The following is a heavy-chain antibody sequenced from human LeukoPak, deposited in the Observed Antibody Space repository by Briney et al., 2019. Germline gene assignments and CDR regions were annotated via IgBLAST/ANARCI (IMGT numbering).Heavy chain of an antibody. Sequence: PSETLSLTCTVSGGSISSSSYYWGWIRQPPGKGLEWIGSIYYSGSTYYNPSLKGRVTISVDTSKNQFSLKLSSVTAADTAVYYCARLGGPYYMDVWGKGTTVTVSS. J-gene: IGHJ6*03. V-gene: IGHV4-39*01. CDR3: ARLGGPYYMDV. D-gene: IGHD3-16*01. CDR1: GGSISSSSYY. CDR2: IYYSGST.